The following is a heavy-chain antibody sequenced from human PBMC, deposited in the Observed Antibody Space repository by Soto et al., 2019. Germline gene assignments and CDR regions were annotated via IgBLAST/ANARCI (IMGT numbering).Heavy chain of an antibody. V-gene: IGHV1-18*04. Sequence: ASVKVSCKASGYTFTNHGISWVRQAPGQGLEWVGWVSGYNDKTKSTQKFQGRVTMTTDTSTSTAYMELRSLRSDDTAVYYCARDFYPVAYFFDYWGQGTLVTVSS. CDR3: ARDFYPVAYFFDY. CDR2: VSGYNDKT. D-gene: IGHD2-21*01. J-gene: IGHJ4*02. CDR1: GYTFTNHG.